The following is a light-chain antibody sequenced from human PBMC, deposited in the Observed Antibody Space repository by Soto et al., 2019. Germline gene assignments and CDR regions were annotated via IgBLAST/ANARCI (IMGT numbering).Light chain of an antibody. CDR2: EVS. J-gene: IGLJ1*01. CDR3: SSYTSSSTEV. CDR1: SRDVGGYNY. Sequence: QSALTPPASVSGSPGQSITISCTGTSRDVGGYNYVSWYQQHPGKAPKLMIYEVSNRPSGVSNRFSGSKSGNTASLTISGLQAEDEADYYCSSYTSSSTEVFGTGNKVTVL. V-gene: IGLV2-14*01.